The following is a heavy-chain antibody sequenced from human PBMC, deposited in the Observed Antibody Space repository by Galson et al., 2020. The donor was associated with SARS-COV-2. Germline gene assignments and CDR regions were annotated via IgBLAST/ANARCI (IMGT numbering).Heavy chain of an antibody. CDR2: ISRNSGSI. J-gene: IGHJ4*02. Sequence: GGSLRLSCAASGFTFDDYAMHWVRQAPGKGLEWVSGISRNSGSIGYADSVKGRFTISRDNAKNSLYLQMNSLRAEDTALYYCAKLHHANVEYSGDYWGQGTLVTVSS. CDR3: AKLHHANVEYSGDY. D-gene: IGHD1-26*01. CDR1: GFTFDDYA. V-gene: IGHV3-9*01.